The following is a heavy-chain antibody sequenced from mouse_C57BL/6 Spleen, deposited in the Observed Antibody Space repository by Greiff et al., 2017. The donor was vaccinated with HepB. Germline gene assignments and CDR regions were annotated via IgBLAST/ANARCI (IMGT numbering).Heavy chain of an antibody. J-gene: IGHJ2*01. CDR1: GFTFSDYY. D-gene: IGHD2-4*01. CDR3: ARQSRAPDYYDYDGAYFDY. V-gene: IGHV5-12*01. Sequence: EVKVVESGGGLVQPGGSLKLSCAASGFTFSDYYMYWVRQTPEKRLEWVAYISNGGGSTYYPDTVKGRFTISRDNAKNTLYLQMSRLKSEDTAMYYCARQSRAPDYYDYDGAYFDYWGQGTTLTVSS. CDR2: ISNGGGST.